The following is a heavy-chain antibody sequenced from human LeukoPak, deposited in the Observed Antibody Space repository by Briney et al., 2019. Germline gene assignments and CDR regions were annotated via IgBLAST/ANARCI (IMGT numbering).Heavy chain of an antibody. V-gene: IGHV3-23*01. CDR2: INAGGSST. CDR1: EFTFSSYS. J-gene: IGHJ4*02. D-gene: IGHD3-16*01. CDR3: AKIVWNTYVYFDY. Sequence: GGSLRLSCAASEFTFSSYSMNWVRQAPGKGLEWASHINAGGSSTYYTGSVKGRFTISRDNSKNTVYLQMNSLRAEDTALYYCAKIVWNTYVYFDYWGQGTLVTVFS.